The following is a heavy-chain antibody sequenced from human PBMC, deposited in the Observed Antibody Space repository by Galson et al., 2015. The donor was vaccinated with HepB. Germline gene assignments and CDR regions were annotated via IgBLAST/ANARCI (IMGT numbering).Heavy chain of an antibody. CDR2: ISSSGSTI. CDR1: GFTFSSYE. J-gene: IGHJ4*03. CDR3: ARERCSSTSCFHDY. V-gene: IGHV3-48*03. D-gene: IGHD2-2*01. Sequence: SLRLSCAASGFTFSSYEMNWVRQAPGKGLEWVSYISSSGSTIYYADSVKGRFTISRDNAKNSLYLQMNSLRAEDTAVYYCARERCSSTSCFHDYWGQGTTVTVSS.